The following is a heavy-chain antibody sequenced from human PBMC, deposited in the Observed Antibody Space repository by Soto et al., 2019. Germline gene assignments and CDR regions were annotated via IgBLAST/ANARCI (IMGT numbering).Heavy chain of an antibody. CDR1: DDSLSSTSYY. Sequence: QVQLQQSGPGLVKPSETLSLICSVSDDSLSSTSYYWSWLRQPPGKGLEWIGFVHFSGSIHYNASLKSRATISVDTSRKQISLQMTSLTAADTAVYFCGRGGDAHKMGRHWGQGTLVTVSS. D-gene: IGHD2-2*01. J-gene: IGHJ1*01. V-gene: IGHV4-61*01. CDR2: VHFSGSI. CDR3: GRGGDAHKMGRH.